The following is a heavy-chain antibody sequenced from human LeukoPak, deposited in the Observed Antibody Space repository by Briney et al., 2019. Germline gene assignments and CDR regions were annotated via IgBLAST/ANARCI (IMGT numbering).Heavy chain of an antibody. CDR3: AKVDPPIAVGAPGDVLDL. CDR1: GYSFSTFG. V-gene: IGHV1-18*01. D-gene: IGHD6-19*01. J-gene: IGHJ3*01. CDR2: ISPYDDST. Sequence: ASVKVSCTASGYSFSTFGITWVRQAPGQGLERMGWISPYDDSTASGQKFEGRVTMTRDTSTNTAYMELRSLTSDDTALYYCAKVDPPIAVGAPGDVLDLWGQGTMVIVSS.